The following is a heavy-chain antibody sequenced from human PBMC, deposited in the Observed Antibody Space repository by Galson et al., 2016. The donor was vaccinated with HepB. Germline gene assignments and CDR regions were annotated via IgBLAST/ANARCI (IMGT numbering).Heavy chain of an antibody. CDR3: ARCFGGGSCYSLDY. Sequence: SVKVSCKASGYSFSRYYLHWVRQAPGQGLEWMGIMNPSGGSTSCEQKFQGRITTTRDTSTRTVYLELSSLRSEDTAVYYCARCFGGGSCYSLDYWGQGTLVTVSS. J-gene: IGHJ4*02. CDR1: GYSFSRYY. CDR2: MNPSGGST. D-gene: IGHD2-15*01. V-gene: IGHV1-46*01.